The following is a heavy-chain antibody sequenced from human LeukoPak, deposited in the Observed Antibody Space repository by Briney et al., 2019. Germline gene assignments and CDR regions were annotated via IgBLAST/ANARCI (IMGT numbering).Heavy chain of an antibody. V-gene: IGHV3-11*03. CDR1: GIPFSDYY. CDR2: ISTSGSYT. CDR3: VAGTAADF. D-gene: IGHD6-13*01. Sequence: PGGSLRLSCVVSGIPFSDYYMNWIRQAPGKGLEWISYISTSGSYTDYAHSVKGRFTISRDDAKSALYLQMDSLRLEDTAVYYCVAGTAADFWGQGTLVTVSS. J-gene: IGHJ4*02.